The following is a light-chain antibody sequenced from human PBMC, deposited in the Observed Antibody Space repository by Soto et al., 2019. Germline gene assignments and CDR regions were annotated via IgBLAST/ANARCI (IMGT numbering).Light chain of an antibody. CDR3: QQRCAWPLT. Sequence: EVVLTQSPATLSLSPGERATLSCRASQSVSGYLAWYQQKPGQAPRLLIYDVSNRATGIPARFSGSGSGTDFTLAISSLEPEDVAVYYCQQRCAWPLTFGGGTKVEIK. V-gene: IGKV3-11*01. CDR2: DVS. J-gene: IGKJ4*01. CDR1: QSVSGY.